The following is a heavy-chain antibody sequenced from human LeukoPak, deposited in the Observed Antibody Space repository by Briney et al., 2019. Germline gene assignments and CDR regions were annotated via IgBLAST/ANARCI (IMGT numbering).Heavy chain of an antibody. CDR2: ISSSSYI. D-gene: IGHD3-22*01. V-gene: IGHV3-21*04. Sequence: GGSLRLSCAASGFTFSSYNMNWVRQAPGRGLEWVSSISSSSYIYYADSLKGRFTISRDNSKNSLYLQMNRLRTEDTALYYCAKGAIDDSSGYYIFDYWGQGTLVTVSS. CDR3: AKGAIDDSSGYYIFDY. CDR1: GFTFSSYN. J-gene: IGHJ4*02.